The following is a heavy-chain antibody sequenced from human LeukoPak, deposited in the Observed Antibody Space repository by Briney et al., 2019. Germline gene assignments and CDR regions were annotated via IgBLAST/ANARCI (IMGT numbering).Heavy chain of an antibody. D-gene: IGHD2-2*01. CDR3: ARDPAYNYGMDV. J-gene: IGHJ6*02. V-gene: IGHV6-1*01. CDR1: GDSVSSHSSA. CDR2: TYYRSKWYH. Sequence: SQTLSLTCAISGDSVSSHSSAWNWIRQSPSRGLEWLGRTYYRSKWYHDYAVSVRSRMSINPDTSKNQFSLQLSSVTPEDTAVYYCARDPAYNYGMDVWGQGTAVTVSS.